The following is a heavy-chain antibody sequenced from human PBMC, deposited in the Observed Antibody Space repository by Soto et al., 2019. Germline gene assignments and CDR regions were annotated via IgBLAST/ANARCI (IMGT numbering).Heavy chain of an antibody. Sequence: PGGSLRLSCAASGFTFSSYSMNWVRQAPGRGLEWVSSISSSSSYIYYADSVKGRFTISRDNAENSLYLQMSSLRAEDTAVYYCARARGNPSYYYYMDVWGKGTTVTVSS. CDR1: GFTFSSYS. V-gene: IGHV3-21*01. CDR2: ISSSSSYI. CDR3: ARARGNPSYYYYMDV. J-gene: IGHJ6*03.